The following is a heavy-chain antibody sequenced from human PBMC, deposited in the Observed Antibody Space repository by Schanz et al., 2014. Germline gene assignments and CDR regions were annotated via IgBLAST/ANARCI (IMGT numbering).Heavy chain of an antibody. CDR3: ASALTTWGGMDV. D-gene: IGHD4-4*01. CDR1: GYTFTSID. V-gene: IGHV1-8*01. CDR2: INPKTGNS. Sequence: QVQLLQSGAEVKKPGASVKVSCKASGYTFTSIDFNWVRQATGQGLEWVGWINPKTGNSGCAQKFQGRVTMTRDTAISTVYMELSSLRSEDTAVYYCASALTTWGGMDVWGQGTTVTVSS. J-gene: IGHJ6*02.